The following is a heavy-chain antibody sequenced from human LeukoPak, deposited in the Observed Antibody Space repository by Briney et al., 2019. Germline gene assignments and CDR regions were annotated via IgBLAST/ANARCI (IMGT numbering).Heavy chain of an antibody. CDR3: ARLPLSGSSGWYFDY. CDR2: IYYSGST. Sequence: SETLSLTCTVSGGSISSSSYYWGWIRQPPGKGLEWIGSIYYSGSTYYNPSLKSRVTISVDTSKNQFSLKLGSVTAADTAVYYCARLPLSGSSGWYFDYWGQGTLVTVSS. D-gene: IGHD6-19*01. CDR1: GGSISSSSYY. V-gene: IGHV4-39*01. J-gene: IGHJ4*02.